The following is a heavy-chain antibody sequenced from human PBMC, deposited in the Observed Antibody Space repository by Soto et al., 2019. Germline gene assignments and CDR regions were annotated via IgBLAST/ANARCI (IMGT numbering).Heavy chain of an antibody. CDR3: ARGSIFFHDY. CDR1: GGSFSGYY. V-gene: IGHV4-34*01. J-gene: IGHJ4*02. Sequence: PSETLSLTCVVDGGSFSGYYWTWIRQPPGKGLEWIGEMNHSGNINYNPSLKSRVTISLDTAKNQFSLRLSSVTGADTATYYCARGSIFFHDYWGQGALVTVSS. D-gene: IGHD3-9*01. CDR2: MNHSGNI.